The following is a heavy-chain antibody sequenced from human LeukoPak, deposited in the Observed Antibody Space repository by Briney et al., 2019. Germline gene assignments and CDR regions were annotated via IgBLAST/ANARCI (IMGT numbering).Heavy chain of an antibody. D-gene: IGHD3-10*01. CDR2: IYSGGST. J-gene: IGHJ6*04. CDR1: GFTVSSNY. CDR3: ARDLRFGEKDYYYGMDV. V-gene: IGHV3-53*01. Sequence: GWSLRLSCAASGFTVSSNYMSWVRQAPGKGLEWVSVIYSGGSTYYADSVKGRFTISRDNSKNTLYLQMNSLRAEDTAVYYCARDLRFGEKDYYYGMDVWGKGTTVTVSS.